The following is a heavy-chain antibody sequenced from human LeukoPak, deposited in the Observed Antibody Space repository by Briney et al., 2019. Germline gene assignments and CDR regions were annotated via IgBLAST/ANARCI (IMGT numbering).Heavy chain of an antibody. CDR3: ARGGTYSSGWQGYYFDY. J-gene: IGHJ4*02. CDR2: IYYSGST. V-gene: IGHV4-59*01. D-gene: IGHD6-19*01. CDR1: GGSISSYY. Sequence: SETLSLTCTVSGGSISSYYWSWIRQPPGKGLEWIGYIYYSGSTNYNPSLKSRVTISVDTSKNQFSLKLSSVTAADTAVCYCARGGTYSSGWQGYYFDYWGQGTLVTVSS.